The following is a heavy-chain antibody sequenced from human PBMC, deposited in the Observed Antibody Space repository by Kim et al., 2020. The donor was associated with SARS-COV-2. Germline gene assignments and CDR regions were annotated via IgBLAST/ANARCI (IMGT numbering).Heavy chain of an antibody. CDR2: ISYDGSNK. CDR1: GFTFSSYA. Sequence: GGSLRLSCAASGFTFSSYAMHWVRQAPGKGLEWVAVISYDGSNKYYADSVKGRFTISRDNSKNTLYLQMNSLRAEDTAVYYCARDYCSSTSCYSRYFDYWGQGTLVTVSS. CDR3: ARDYCSSTSCYSRYFDY. V-gene: IGHV3-30*04. J-gene: IGHJ4*02. D-gene: IGHD2-2*01.